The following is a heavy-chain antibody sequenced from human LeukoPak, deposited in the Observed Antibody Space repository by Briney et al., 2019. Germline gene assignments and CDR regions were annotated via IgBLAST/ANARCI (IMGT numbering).Heavy chain of an antibody. Sequence: GGSLRLSCAASGFLVTNCYMSWVRQAPGKGLEWVSVVYSSGETFHADSVKGRFTLSRDTSKNTLYLQMNSLRAEDTAVYYCTRDPDGWGQGTLVTVSS. V-gene: IGHV3-66*01. CDR1: GFLVTNCY. CDR2: VYSSGET. CDR3: TRDPDG. J-gene: IGHJ4*02.